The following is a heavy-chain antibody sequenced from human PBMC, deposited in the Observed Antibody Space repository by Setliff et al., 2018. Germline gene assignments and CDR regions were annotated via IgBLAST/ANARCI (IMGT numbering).Heavy chain of an antibody. J-gene: IGHJ6*03. CDR1: GVSFSSGGYY. Sequence: SETLSLTCTVSGVSFSSGGYYWNWIRQHPGKGLEWIGYIYYSGSTYYNPSLESRVSISVDTSKRHISLGLTSVTAEDTAVYYCARMSGFQYIDVWDKGTTVTVSS. D-gene: IGHD3-3*01. CDR2: IYYSGST. V-gene: IGHV4-31*03. CDR3: ARMSGFQYIDV.